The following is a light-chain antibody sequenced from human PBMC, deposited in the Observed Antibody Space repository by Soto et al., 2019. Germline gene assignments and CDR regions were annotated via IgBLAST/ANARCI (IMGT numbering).Light chain of an antibody. CDR1: SDDIGNFNL. V-gene: IGLV2-23*02. Sequence: QSALTRPASVSGSPGQSITFSCTGSSDDIGNFNLVSWYQQYPGKAPKLILYEVNKRPLGVSDRFSGSKSGNTASLTISGLQAEDEADYHCCSYAGSRWVFGGGTKLTVL. CDR2: EVN. J-gene: IGLJ3*02. CDR3: CSYAGSRWV.